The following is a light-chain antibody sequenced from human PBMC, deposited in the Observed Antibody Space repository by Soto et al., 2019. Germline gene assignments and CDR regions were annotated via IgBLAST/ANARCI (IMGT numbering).Light chain of an antibody. V-gene: IGKV1-39*01. J-gene: IGKJ1*01. Sequence: DIQMTQSPSSLSAPVGDSVTITCRASQPIGSFLNWYQQRPGKAPNLLIYAASTLQSGVPSRFSGSGSGTDFTLTISSLQPEGSARYYCQQSYGTPWTSGQANKVDIK. CDR1: QPIGSF. CDR2: AAS. CDR3: QQSYGTPWT.